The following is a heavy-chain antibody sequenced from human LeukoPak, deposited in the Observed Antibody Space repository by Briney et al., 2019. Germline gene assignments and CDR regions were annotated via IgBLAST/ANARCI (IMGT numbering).Heavy chain of an antibody. V-gene: IGHV3-48*03. CDR2: ISSSGSTI. CDR3: ARKWFGESN. D-gene: IGHD3-10*01. CDR1: GFTFISYE. Sequence: GGFLRLSCAASGFTFISYEMNWVRQAPGKGLEWVSYISSSGSTIYYADSVKGRLTISRDNAKNSLYPQMNSLRAEDTAVYYCARKWFGESNWGQGTLVTVSS. J-gene: IGHJ4*02.